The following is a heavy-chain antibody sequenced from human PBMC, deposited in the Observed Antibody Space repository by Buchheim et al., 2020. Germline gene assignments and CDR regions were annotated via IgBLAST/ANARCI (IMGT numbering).Heavy chain of an antibody. CDR1: GFTFSSYE. D-gene: IGHD3-3*01. V-gene: IGHV3-48*03. J-gene: IGHJ4*02. Sequence: EVHLVESGGGWVQPGGSLRLSCAASGFTFSSYEMNWVRQAPGKGLEWVSYISSGGSTINYADSVKGRFTISRDNAKNSLLLQMNSLRAEDTAIYYCARDRSFGVVNSFDYWGQGTL. CDR2: ISSGGSTI. CDR3: ARDRSFGVVNSFDY.